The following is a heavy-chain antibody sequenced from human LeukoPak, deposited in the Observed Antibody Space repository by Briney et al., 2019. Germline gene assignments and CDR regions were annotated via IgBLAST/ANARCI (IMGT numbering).Heavy chain of an antibody. Sequence: GASVKVSCKASVYTFTSYGISWVRQAPGQGLEWMGWISAYNGNTNYAQKLQGRVTMTTDTSTSTAYMELRSLRSDDTAVYYCAIDRRDWNYGEGDYWGQGTLVTVSS. CDR3: AIDRRDWNYGEGDY. J-gene: IGHJ4*02. CDR2: ISAYNGNT. V-gene: IGHV1-18*01. CDR1: VYTFTSYG. D-gene: IGHD1-7*01.